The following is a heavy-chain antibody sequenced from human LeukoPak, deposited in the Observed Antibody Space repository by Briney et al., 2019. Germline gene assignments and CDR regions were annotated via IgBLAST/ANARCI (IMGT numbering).Heavy chain of an antibody. CDR1: GFTFSSYA. D-gene: IGHD3-10*01. V-gene: IGHV3-23*01. CDR2: ISGSGGST. CDR3: AKEKEPMVRGVMEF. Sequence: RGSLRLSCAASGFTFSSYAMSWVRQAPGKGLEWVSAISGSGGSTYYADSVKGRFTISRDNSKNTLYLQMNSPRAEDTAVYYCAKEKEPMVRGVMEFWGQGTLVTVSS. J-gene: IGHJ4*02.